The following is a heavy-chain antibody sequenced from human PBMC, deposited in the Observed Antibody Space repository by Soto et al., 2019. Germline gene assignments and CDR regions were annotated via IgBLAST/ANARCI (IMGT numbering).Heavy chain of an antibody. CDR1: GYTFTSYD. D-gene: IGHD3-10*01. J-gene: IGHJ5*02. Sequence: ASVKVSCKASGYTFTSYDINWVRQATGQGLEWMGWMNPNSGNTGYAQKFQGRVTMTRNTSISTAYMELSSLRSEDTAAYYCLYGSGSYYKGYNWFDPWGQGTLVTVSS. CDR3: LYGSGSYYKGYNWFDP. V-gene: IGHV1-8*01. CDR2: MNPNSGNT.